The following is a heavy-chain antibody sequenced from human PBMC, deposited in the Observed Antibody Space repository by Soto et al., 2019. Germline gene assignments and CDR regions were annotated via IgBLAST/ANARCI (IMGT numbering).Heavy chain of an antibody. CDR3: ARGRGYSSSWYDY. V-gene: IGHV4-34*01. D-gene: IGHD6-13*01. CDR2: INHSGST. Sequence: PSETLSLTCAVYGGSFSGYYWSWICQPPGKGLEWIGEINHSGSTNYNPSLKSRVTISVDTSKNQFSLKLSSVTAADTAVYYCARGRGYSSSWYDYWGQGTLVTVSS. CDR1: GGSFSGYY. J-gene: IGHJ4*02.